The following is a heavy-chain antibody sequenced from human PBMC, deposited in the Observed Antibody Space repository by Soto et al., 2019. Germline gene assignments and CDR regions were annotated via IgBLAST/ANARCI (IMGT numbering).Heavy chain of an antibody. Sequence: QVQLVESGGGVVQPGRSLRLSCAASGFTFSSYGMHWVRQAPGKGLEWEAVIWYDGSNKYYADSVKGRFTISRDNSKNTLYLQMNSLRAEDTAVYYCARDYYDSSGYYFLGFDYWGQGTLVTVSS. CDR1: GFTFSSYG. CDR2: IWYDGSNK. J-gene: IGHJ4*02. CDR3: ARDYYDSSGYYFLGFDY. D-gene: IGHD3-22*01. V-gene: IGHV3-33*01.